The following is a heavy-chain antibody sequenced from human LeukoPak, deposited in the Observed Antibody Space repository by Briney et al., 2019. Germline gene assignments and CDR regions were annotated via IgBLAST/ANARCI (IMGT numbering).Heavy chain of an antibody. CDR3: ARGESGTDNGLNDY. V-gene: IGHV1-8*01. J-gene: IGHJ4*02. CDR1: GYTFTNYD. Sequence: ASVKVSCKASGYTFTNYDINWVRQATGQGLEWMGWMNPNSGITGYAQKFQGRISITRNTSISTAYMELSSLRSEDTAVYYCARGESGTDNGLNDYWGQGTLVTVFS. CDR2: MNPNSGIT. D-gene: IGHD1-7*01.